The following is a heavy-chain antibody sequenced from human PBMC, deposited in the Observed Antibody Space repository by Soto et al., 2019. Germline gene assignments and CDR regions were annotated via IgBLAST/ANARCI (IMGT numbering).Heavy chain of an antibody. CDR1: GGSISSGGYY. D-gene: IGHD5-12*01. CDR2: ICYSGST. Sequence: QVQLQESGPGLVKPSQTLSLTCTVSGGSISSGGYYWSWIRQHPGKGLEWIGYICYSGSTYYNPSLKSRVTISVDTSKNQFSLKLSSVTAADTAVYYCARGGLAKRYYYYAMDVWGQGTTVTVSS. V-gene: IGHV4-31*03. CDR3: ARGGLAKRYYYYAMDV. J-gene: IGHJ6*02.